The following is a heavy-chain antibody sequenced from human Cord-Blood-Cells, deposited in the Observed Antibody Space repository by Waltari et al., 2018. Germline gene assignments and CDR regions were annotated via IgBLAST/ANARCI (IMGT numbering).Heavy chain of an antibody. CDR1: GFTFSSYA. V-gene: IGHV3-30-3*01. CDR3: ARDRVIVVVTHAFDI. CDR2: ISYDGSNK. J-gene: IGHJ3*02. Sequence: QVQLVESGGGVVQPGRSLRLSCAASGFTFSSYAMHWVRQAPGKGLELVAVISYDGSNKYYADSVKGRFTISRDNSKNTLYLKMNSLRAEDTAVYYCARDRVIVVVTHAFDIWGQGTMVTVSS. D-gene: IGHD3-22*01.